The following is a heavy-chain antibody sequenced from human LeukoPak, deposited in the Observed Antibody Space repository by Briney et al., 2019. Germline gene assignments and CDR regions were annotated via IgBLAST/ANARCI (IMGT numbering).Heavy chain of an antibody. CDR1: GFTVSSNY. V-gene: IGHV3-66*01. Sequence: GGSLRLSCAASGFTVSSNYMSWVRQAPGKGLEWVSVIYSGGSTYYADSVKGRFTISRDNSKNTLYLQMNSLRAEDTAVYYCASAQGGYDEDWFDPWGQGTLVTVSS. D-gene: IGHD5-12*01. CDR2: IYSGGST. CDR3: ASAQGGYDEDWFDP. J-gene: IGHJ5*02.